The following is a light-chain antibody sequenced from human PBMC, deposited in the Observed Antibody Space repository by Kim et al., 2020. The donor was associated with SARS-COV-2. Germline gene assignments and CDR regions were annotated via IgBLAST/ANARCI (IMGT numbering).Light chain of an antibody. CDR3: QKYNVAPFT. J-gene: IGKJ5*01. CDR1: LDINTY. V-gene: IGKV1-27*01. Sequence: GDRVTITCRASLDINTYLAWYQQKPGKVPKLLIYAASTLYSGVPSRFSGGGSGTEFTLIISSLQPEDVATYYCQKYNVAPFTFGQGTKLEIK. CDR2: AAS.